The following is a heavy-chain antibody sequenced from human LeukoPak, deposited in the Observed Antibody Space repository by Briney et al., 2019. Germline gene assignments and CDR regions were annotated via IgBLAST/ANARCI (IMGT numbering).Heavy chain of an antibody. J-gene: IGHJ5*02. V-gene: IGHV1-2*02. D-gene: IGHD3-10*01. Sequence: GASVKVSCKASGYTFTSYGISWVRQAPGQGLEWMGWINPNSGDTTCAQKFQGRVSMTRDTSISTAYMELNILKSDDTAVYYCARGLAPHLINWFAPWGQGTLVTVSS. CDR3: ARGLAPHLINWFAP. CDR2: INPNSGDT. CDR1: GYTFTSYG.